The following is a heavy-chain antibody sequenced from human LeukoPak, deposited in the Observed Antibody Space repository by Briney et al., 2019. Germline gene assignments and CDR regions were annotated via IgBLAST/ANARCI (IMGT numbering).Heavy chain of an antibody. V-gene: IGHV4-34*01. J-gene: IGHJ4*02. Sequence: SETLSLTCAVYGGSFSGYYWSWIRQPPGKGLEWIGEINHSGGTNYNPSLKSRVTISVDTSKNQFSLKLSSVTAADTAVYYCARGRSGYYSRGGEIDYWGQGTLVTVSS. CDR2: INHSGGT. CDR3: ARGRSGYYSRGGEIDY. D-gene: IGHD3-22*01. CDR1: GGSFSGYY.